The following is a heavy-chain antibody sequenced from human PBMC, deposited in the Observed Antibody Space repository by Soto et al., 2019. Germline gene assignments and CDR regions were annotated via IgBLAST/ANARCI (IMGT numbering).Heavy chain of an antibody. D-gene: IGHD3-3*01. J-gene: IGHJ4*02. Sequence: EVQLVESGGGLVQPGRSLRLSCAASGFTFADYAMHWVRQAPGKGLEWVSGISWNSGSIGYADSVKGRFTISRDNAKNSLYLQMNRLRAEDTALYYCAKDRHYDFWSGYNDYWGQGNLVTVSS. CDR2: ISWNSGSI. CDR3: AKDRHYDFWSGYNDY. V-gene: IGHV3-9*01. CDR1: GFTFADYA.